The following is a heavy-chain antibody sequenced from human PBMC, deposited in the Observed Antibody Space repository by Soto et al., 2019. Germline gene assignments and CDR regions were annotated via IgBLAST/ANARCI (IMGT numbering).Heavy chain of an antibody. CDR3: ARAVLPDTAPFDY. J-gene: IGHJ4*02. Sequence: SETLSLTCIFSGGSISSYYWCWIRQPPGKGLEWIGYIYYSGSTNYNPSLKSRVTISVDTSKNQFSLKLSSVTAADTAVFYCARAVLPDTAPFDYWGQGTLVTVSS. CDR1: GGSISSYY. V-gene: IGHV4-59*01. D-gene: IGHD2-2*01. CDR2: IYYSGST.